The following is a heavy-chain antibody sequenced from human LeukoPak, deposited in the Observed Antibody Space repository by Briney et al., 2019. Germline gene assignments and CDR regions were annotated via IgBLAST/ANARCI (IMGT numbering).Heavy chain of an antibody. V-gene: IGHV4-59*08. D-gene: IGHD7-27*01. CDR1: GGSISSYY. J-gene: IGHJ6*03. Sequence: SETLSLTCTVSGGSISSYYWSWIRQSPGKGLEWIGYIYYSGSTNYNPSLKSRVTISVDTSKNQFSLKLSSVTAADTAVYYCARHLWDYTYYYMDVWGKGTTVTVSS. CDR2: IYYSGST. CDR3: ARHLWDYTYYYMDV.